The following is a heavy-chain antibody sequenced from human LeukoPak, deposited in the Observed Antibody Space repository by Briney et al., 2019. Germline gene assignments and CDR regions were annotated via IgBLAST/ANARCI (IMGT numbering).Heavy chain of an antibody. CDR3: TKTQELGYCTSGECLLDY. CDR2: ISAGGYST. D-gene: IGHD2-8*01. V-gene: IGHV3-23*01. Sequence: PGGSLRLSCAASGFTFNSYAMSWVRQAPGKGLEWVSGISAGGYSTYYPDSVKGRFSISRDNSKNTVYLQMNSLRAEDTAVYYCTKTQELGYCTSGECLLDYWGQGTLVTVSS. J-gene: IGHJ4*02. CDR1: GFTFNSYA.